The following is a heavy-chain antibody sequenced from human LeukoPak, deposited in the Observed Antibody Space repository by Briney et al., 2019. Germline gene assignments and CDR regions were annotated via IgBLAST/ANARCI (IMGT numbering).Heavy chain of an antibody. V-gene: IGHV3-23*01. D-gene: IGHD6-19*01. Sequence: GGSLRLSCAASGFTFSSYAMSWVRQAPGKGLEWVSAISGSGGSTYYADSVKGRFTISRDNSKNTLYLQMNSLRAADTAVYYCAKISEEQWLIPLSTPYGMDVWGQGTTVTVSS. CDR1: GFTFSSYA. CDR3: AKISEEQWLIPLSTPYGMDV. J-gene: IGHJ6*02. CDR2: ISGSGGST.